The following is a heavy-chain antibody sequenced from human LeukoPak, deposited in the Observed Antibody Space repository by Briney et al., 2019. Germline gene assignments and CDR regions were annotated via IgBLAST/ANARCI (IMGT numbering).Heavy chain of an antibody. CDR3: AKVEMATFDY. CDR1: GFTFSSYA. V-gene: IGHV3-23*01. Sequence: GGSLRLSCAASGFTFSSYAMSWVRQAPGKGLEWVPSMSGSGGSTYYADSVKGRFTISRDDSKNTLYLQMNSLRAEDTAVYYCAKVEMATFDYWGQGTLVTVSS. J-gene: IGHJ4*02. D-gene: IGHD5-24*01. CDR2: MSGSGGST.